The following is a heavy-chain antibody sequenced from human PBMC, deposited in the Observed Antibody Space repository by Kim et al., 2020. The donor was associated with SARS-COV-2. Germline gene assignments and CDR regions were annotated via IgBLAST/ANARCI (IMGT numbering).Heavy chain of an antibody. CDR3: AADGGAYSGYQFDF. V-gene: IGHV1-58*01. CDR2: IVVGSGNT. Sequence: SVKVSCKASGFTFTRSAVQWVRQARGQRLEWIGWIVVGSGNTNYPQKFQERVTITRDMSTSTAYMELSSLRSEDTAIYYCAADGGAYSGYQFDFWGQGTPGPVSP. J-gene: IGHJ4*02. D-gene: IGHD5-12*01. CDR1: GFTFTRSA.